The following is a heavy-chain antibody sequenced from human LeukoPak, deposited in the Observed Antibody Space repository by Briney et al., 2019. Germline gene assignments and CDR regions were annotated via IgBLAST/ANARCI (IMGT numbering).Heavy chain of an antibody. CDR1: GSTFTGYY. D-gene: IGHD2-2*01. CDR2: INPNSGGT. J-gene: IGHJ3*02. CDR3: ARRAHSSTDAFDI. V-gene: IGHV1-2*02. Sequence: ASVKVSFKASGSTFTGYYMHWVRQAPGQGLEWMGWINPNSGGTNYAQKFQGRVTMTRDTSISTAYMELSRLRSDDTAVYYCARRAHSSTDAFDIWGQGTMVTVSS.